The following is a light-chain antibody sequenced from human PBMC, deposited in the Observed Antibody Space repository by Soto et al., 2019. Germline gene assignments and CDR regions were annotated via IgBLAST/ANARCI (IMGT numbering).Light chain of an antibody. J-gene: IGKJ5*01. CDR3: MQALQTPIT. Sequence: DIVMTQPPLSLPVTPGEPASISCRSSQSLLHSNGYNYLDWYLQKPGQSPQLLIYLGSNRASGVTDRFSGSGSGTDFTLKISRVEAEDVGVYYCMQALQTPITFGQGTRLEIK. V-gene: IGKV2-28*01. CDR2: LGS. CDR1: QSLLHSNGYNY.